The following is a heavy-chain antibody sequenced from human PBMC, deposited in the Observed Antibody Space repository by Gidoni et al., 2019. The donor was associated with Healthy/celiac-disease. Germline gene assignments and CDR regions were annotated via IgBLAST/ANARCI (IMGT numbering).Heavy chain of an antibody. CDR1: GYTFTSYA. V-gene: IGHV1-3*01. Sequence: QVQLVQSGAEVKKPGAPVQASCQASGYTFTSYAMHWERQAPGQRLEWMGWINAGNGTTKYSQKFQGRVTITRDTSASTAYMELSSLRSEDTAVYYCARSPMGFCSSTSCPVLNWFDPWGQGTLVTVSS. J-gene: IGHJ5*02. CDR2: INAGNGTT. D-gene: IGHD2-2*01. CDR3: ARSPMGFCSSTSCPVLNWFDP.